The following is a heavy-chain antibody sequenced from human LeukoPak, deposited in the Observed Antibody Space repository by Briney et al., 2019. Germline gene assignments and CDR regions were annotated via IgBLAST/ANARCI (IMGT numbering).Heavy chain of an antibody. CDR1: RFSISSGYY. CDR3: ARFRPAVMWWFDP. D-gene: IGHD2-2*01. J-gene: IGHJ5*02. V-gene: IGHV4-38-2*02. Sequence: SETLSLTCTVSRFSISSGYYWGWIRQPPGKELEWIGSIHHSGSTSYNPSLKSRVTISVDKSKNQFSLKLNSVTAADTAVYYCARFRPAVMWWFDPWGQGTLVTVSS. CDR2: IHHSGST.